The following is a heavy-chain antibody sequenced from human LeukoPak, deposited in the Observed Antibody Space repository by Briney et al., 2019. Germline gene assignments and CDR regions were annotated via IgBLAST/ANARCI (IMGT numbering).Heavy chain of an antibody. Sequence: GGSLRLSCAASGFTFTTYGMSWVRQAPGKGLEWVSLIYSGGTTYYADSVKGRFTISRDNSKNTLYLQMTSLRAEDTAVYYCAREGEADILTGYEFDYWGQGTLVTVSS. CDR3: AREGEADILTGYEFDY. CDR1: GFTFTTYG. J-gene: IGHJ4*02. V-gene: IGHV3-53*01. D-gene: IGHD3-9*01. CDR2: IYSGGTT.